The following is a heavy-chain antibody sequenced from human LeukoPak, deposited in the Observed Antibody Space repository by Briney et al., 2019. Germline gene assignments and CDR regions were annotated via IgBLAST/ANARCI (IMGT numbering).Heavy chain of an antibody. CDR3: AKDRGFTVIGYGMDV. D-gene: IGHD3-16*02. Sequence: GGSLRLSCAASGFTFSSYAMSWVRQAPGKGLEWVSAISGSGGSTYYADSVKGRFTISRDNSKNTLYLQMNSLRTEDTAVYYCAKDRGFTVIGYGMDVWGQGTTVTVYS. J-gene: IGHJ6*02. V-gene: IGHV3-23*01. CDR2: ISGSGGST. CDR1: GFTFSSYA.